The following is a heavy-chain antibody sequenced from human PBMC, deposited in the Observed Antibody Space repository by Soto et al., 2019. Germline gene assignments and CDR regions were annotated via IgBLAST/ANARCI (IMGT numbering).Heavy chain of an antibody. Sequence: QVQLVQSGAEVKKPGSSVKVSCKAPGGTFSTYAINWVRQAPGQGLEWMGGVIPIFGTPKYAQKFQGRVTITADESTSTGYTELRSLRSEDTAVYYCARSQGGSSSLDIYYYNYYGMDVWGQGTTVTVSS. CDR2: VIPIFGTP. V-gene: IGHV1-69*01. J-gene: IGHJ6*02. D-gene: IGHD2-15*01. CDR3: ARSQGGSSSLDIYYYNYYGMDV. CDR1: GGTFSTYA.